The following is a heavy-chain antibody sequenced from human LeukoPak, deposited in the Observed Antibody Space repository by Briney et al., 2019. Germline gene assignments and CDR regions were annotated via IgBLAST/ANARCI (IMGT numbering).Heavy chain of an antibody. CDR1: GGSISSGGYS. Sequence: SETLSLTCAVSGGSISSGGYSWSWIRQPPGEGLEWIGYIYHSGSTYYNPSLKSRVTISVDRSKNQFSLKLSSVTAADTAVYYCARVRMYYFDYWGQGTLVTVSS. CDR3: ARVRMYYFDY. J-gene: IGHJ4*02. V-gene: IGHV4-30-2*01. D-gene: IGHD2/OR15-2a*01. CDR2: IYHSGST.